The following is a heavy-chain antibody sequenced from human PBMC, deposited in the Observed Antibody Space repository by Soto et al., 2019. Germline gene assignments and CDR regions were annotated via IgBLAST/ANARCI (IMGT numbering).Heavy chain of an antibody. CDR2: INHSGST. Sequence: QVQLQQWGAGLLKPSETLSLTCAVYGGSFSGYDWTWIRQPPGTGLEWIGEINHSGSTNYNPSLKSRVTISVDTSKNPFSLKLTSVTAAATAVYYCARDKITGLFDYWGQGTLVTVSS. CDR1: GGSFSGYD. CDR3: ARDKITGLFDY. D-gene: IGHD2-8*02. J-gene: IGHJ4*02. V-gene: IGHV4-34*01.